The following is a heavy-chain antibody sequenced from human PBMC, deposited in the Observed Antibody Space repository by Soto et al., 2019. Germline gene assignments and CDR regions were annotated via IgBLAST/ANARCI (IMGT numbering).Heavy chain of an antibody. CDR1: GFTFSSYG. Sequence: GGSLRLSCAASGFTFSSYGMHWVLQAPCKGLEWVAVISYDGSNKYYADSVKGRFTISRDNSKNTLFLQMNSLRAEDTAVYYCAKDQSIFGVVIRYYFEYWGQGTLVTVSS. CDR3: AKDQSIFGVVIRYYFEY. V-gene: IGHV3-30*18. CDR2: ISYDGSNK. D-gene: IGHD3-3*01. J-gene: IGHJ4*02.